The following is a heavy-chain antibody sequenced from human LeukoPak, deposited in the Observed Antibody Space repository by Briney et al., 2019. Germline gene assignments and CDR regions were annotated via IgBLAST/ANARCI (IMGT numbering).Heavy chain of an antibody. D-gene: IGHD1-7*01. CDR3: AREDLGLPGAFDI. J-gene: IGHJ3*02. CDR2: IYRDGSTT. CDR1: GFGFSRYW. Sequence: GGSLRLSCAASGFGFSRYWMHWVRQAPGTGLKWVSRIYRDGSTTDYADSVKGRFSISRDNSKNSLYLQMNSLRAEDTAVYYCAREDLGLPGAFDIWGQGTMVTVSS. V-gene: IGHV3-74*01.